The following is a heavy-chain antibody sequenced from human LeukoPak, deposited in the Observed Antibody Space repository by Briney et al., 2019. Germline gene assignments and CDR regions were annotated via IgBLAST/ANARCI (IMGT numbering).Heavy chain of an antibody. Sequence: ASVKVSCKASGYTFSTCDINWVRQATGRGLEWMGWMNPNSGNTGFAHKFQGRVTLTRDTSISTAYMELSSLRSEDTAVYYCARVLGSISHWGQGTLVTVSS. CDR3: ARVLGSISH. V-gene: IGHV1-8*01. CDR1: GYTFSTCD. CDR2: MNPNSGNT. D-gene: IGHD1-1*01. J-gene: IGHJ4*02.